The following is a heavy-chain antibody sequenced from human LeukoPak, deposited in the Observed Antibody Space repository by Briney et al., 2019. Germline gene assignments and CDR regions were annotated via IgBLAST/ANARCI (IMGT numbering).Heavy chain of an antibody. Sequence: GGSLRLSCAASGFTFSSYSMNWVRQAPGKGLEWVSSISSSSSYIYYADSVKGRFTISRDNAKNSPYLQMNSLRAEDTAVYYCASLNYYGSGHQQVWGQGTLVTVSS. V-gene: IGHV3-21*01. D-gene: IGHD3-10*01. CDR1: GFTFSSYS. CDR3: ASLNYYGSGHQQV. CDR2: ISSSSSYI. J-gene: IGHJ4*02.